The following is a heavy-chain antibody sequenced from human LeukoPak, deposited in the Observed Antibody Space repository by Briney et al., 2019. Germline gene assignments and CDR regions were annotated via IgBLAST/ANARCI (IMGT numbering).Heavy chain of an antibody. Sequence: PSETLSLTCTVSGGSISSSSYYWGWIRQPPGKGLEWIGSIYYSGSTYYNPSLKSRVTISVDTSKNQFSLKLSSVTAADTAVYYCARHRIDDDDSSGYDYWGQGTLVTVSS. CDR2: IYYSGST. V-gene: IGHV4-39*01. CDR3: ARHRIDDDDSSGYDY. CDR1: GGSISSSSYY. J-gene: IGHJ4*02. D-gene: IGHD3-22*01.